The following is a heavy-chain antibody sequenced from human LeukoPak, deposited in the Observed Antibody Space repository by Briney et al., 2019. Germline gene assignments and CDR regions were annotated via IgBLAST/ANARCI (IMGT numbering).Heavy chain of an antibody. Sequence: ASVKVSCKASGYTFTSYDINWVRQATGQGPEWMGWMNTNSGNTSYTQTFQDRVTMTRNTSVATAYMELSSQRSEDTAVYYCARGQGGRAWAFDIWGWGTVVTVS. V-gene: IGHV1-8*01. CDR2: MNTNSGNT. CDR3: ARGQGGRAWAFDI. J-gene: IGHJ3*02. CDR1: GYTFTSYD.